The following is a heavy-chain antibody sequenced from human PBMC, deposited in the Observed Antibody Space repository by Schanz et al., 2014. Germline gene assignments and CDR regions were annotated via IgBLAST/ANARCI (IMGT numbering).Heavy chain of an antibody. J-gene: IGHJ1*01. D-gene: IGHD6-13*01. V-gene: IGHV3-30*09. CDR2: ISYDGSNK. CDR1: RFTFSSYT. CDR3: ANGRAASNFGSEYFLY. Sequence: QVQLVESGGGVVQPGRSLRLSCAASRFTFSSYTMHWVRQAPGKGLEWVALISYDGSNKYYADSVKGRFAISRENSKNTMFLQMSSLRPEDTAVYYCANGRAASNFGSEYFLYWGQGTLVTVSS.